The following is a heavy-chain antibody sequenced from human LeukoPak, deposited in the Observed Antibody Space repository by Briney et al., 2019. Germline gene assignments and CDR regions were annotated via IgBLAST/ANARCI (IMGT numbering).Heavy chain of an antibody. D-gene: IGHD3-22*01. V-gene: IGHV4-39*01. Sequence: SETLSLTCTVSGASVSGSPYYWGWIRQPPGKGLEWIGSIYSSGSTYYNASLQSRVTISIEMSKNQISLRLNSVTAADTAVYYCARLKYYDSSGYIDYWGQGTLVTVSS. CDR2: IYSSGST. CDR3: ARLKYYDSSGYIDY. J-gene: IGHJ4*02. CDR1: GASVSGSPYY.